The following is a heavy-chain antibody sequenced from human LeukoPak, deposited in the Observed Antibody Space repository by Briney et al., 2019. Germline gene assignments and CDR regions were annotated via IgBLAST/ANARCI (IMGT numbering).Heavy chain of an antibody. V-gene: IGHV4-59*08. CDR2: IHYSGGT. D-gene: IGHD6-13*01. J-gene: IGHJ4*02. Sequence: SETLSLTCTVSGGSFSSYYWSWIRQPPGKGLEWIGYIHYSGGTNYNPSLKSRVAISMDTSKNQLSLRLSSVTAADTAVYYCARGLYSSTWPDYWGPGTLVTVSS. CDR1: GGSFSSYY. CDR3: ARGLYSSTWPDY.